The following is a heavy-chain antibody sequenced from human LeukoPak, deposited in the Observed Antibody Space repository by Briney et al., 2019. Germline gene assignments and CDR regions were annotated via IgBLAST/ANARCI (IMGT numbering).Heavy chain of an antibody. J-gene: IGHJ4*02. V-gene: IGHV3-48*03. D-gene: IGHD3-22*01. CDR2: ISSSGSTI. CDR1: GFTFSSYE. CDR3: VRDLPNCYDSSTYYHGGL. Sequence: GGSLRLSCAASGFTFSSYEMNWVRQAPGKGLEWLSYISSSGSTIYADSVKGRFTISRDNAKNSLYLQMNSLRAEDTAVYYCVRDLPNCYDSSTYYHGGLWGQGTLVTVSS.